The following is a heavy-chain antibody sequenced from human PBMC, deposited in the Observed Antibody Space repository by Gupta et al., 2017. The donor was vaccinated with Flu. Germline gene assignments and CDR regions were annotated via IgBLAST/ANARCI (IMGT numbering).Heavy chain of an antibody. D-gene: IGHD3-22*01. CDR1: GFPFNSYS. V-gene: IGHV3-48*01. CDR2: ISSSSRTI. CDR3: ATYYDSSGYQT. Sequence: EVQLVESGGGLVQPGGSLRLSCAASGFPFNSYSLNWVRQVPGKGLEWVSYISSSSRTIYYADSVKGRFTISRDNAKNSVYLQMNSLRVEDTAVYYCATYYDSSGYQTWGQGTLVTVSS. J-gene: IGHJ5*02.